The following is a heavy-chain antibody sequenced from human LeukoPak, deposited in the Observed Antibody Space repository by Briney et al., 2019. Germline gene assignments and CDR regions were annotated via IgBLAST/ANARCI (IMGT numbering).Heavy chain of an antibody. J-gene: IGHJ6*02. CDR3: AREGITIFGVVPPYGMDV. Sequence: ASVKVSCKASGYTFTGYYMHWVRQAPGQGLEWMGWINPNSGGTNYAQKFQGRVTMTRDTSISTAYMELGRLRSDDTAVYYCAREGITIFGVVPPYGMDVWGQGTTVTVSS. V-gene: IGHV1-2*02. CDR2: INPNSGGT. D-gene: IGHD3-3*01. CDR1: GYTFTGYY.